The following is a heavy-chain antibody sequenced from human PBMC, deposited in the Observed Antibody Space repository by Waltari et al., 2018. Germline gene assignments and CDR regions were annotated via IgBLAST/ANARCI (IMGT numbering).Heavy chain of an antibody. V-gene: IGHV1-69*05. Sequence: LQLGQSGAAVKKPGSSVKVSCKASGGTFSRYAIRWVRQAPGQGLEWMGGIIPIFGTANYAQKFQGRVTITTDESTSTAYMELSSLRSEDTAVYYCARERYSSSSGAFDIWGQGTMVTVSS. J-gene: IGHJ3*02. CDR1: GGTFSRYA. CDR3: ARERYSSSSGAFDI. D-gene: IGHD6-6*01. CDR2: IIPIFGTA.